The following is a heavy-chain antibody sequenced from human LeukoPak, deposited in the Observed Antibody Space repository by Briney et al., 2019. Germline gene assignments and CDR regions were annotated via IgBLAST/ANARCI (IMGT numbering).Heavy chain of an antibody. CDR1: GYTFTSYG. CDR3: ASLALDYGDRFFDY. CDR2: INPSGGST. J-gene: IGHJ4*02. V-gene: IGHV1-46*01. D-gene: IGHD4-17*01. Sequence: ASVKVSCKASGYTFTSYGISWVRQAPGQGLEWMGIINPSGGSTSYAQKFQGRVTMTRDMSTSTVYMELSSLRSEDTAVYYCASLALDYGDRFFDYWGQGTLVTVSS.